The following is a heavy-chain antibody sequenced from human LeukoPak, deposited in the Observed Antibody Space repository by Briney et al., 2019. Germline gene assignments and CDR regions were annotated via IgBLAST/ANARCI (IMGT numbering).Heavy chain of an antibody. V-gene: IGHV3-33*08. Sequence: GGSLRLSCAASGFTFSTYGMHWVRQAPGKGLEWVAVIWYGGSNKYYADSVKGRFTISRDNSKNTLYLQMNSLRAVDTAMYYCARAVVPTTILDYYYYMDVWGKGTTVTASS. D-gene: IGHD4/OR15-4a*01. J-gene: IGHJ6*03. CDR3: ARAVVPTTILDYYYYMDV. CDR2: IWYGGSNK. CDR1: GFTFSTYG.